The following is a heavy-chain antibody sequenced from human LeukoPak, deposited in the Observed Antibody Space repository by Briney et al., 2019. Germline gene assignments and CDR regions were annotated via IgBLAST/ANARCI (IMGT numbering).Heavy chain of an antibody. CDR2: IYHSGST. D-gene: IGHD1-26*01. CDR3: ARIVGATGYYFDY. Sequence: SQTLSLTCAVSGGSISSGGYSWSWIRQLPGKGLEWIGYIYHSGSTYYNPSLKSRVTISVDRSKNQFSLKLSSVTAADTAVYYCARIVGATGYYFDYWGQGTLVTVSS. CDR1: GGSISSGGYS. V-gene: IGHV4-30-2*01. J-gene: IGHJ4*02.